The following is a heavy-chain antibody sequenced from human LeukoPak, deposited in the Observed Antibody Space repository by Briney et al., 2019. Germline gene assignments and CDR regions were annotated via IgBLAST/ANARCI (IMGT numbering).Heavy chain of an antibody. D-gene: IGHD3-3*01. J-gene: IGHJ4*02. CDR2: IYPGDSDT. Sequence: GESLKISCKGSGFGFSGYWFGWVRQMPGKGLEWMGIIYPGDSDTRYSPSFQGQVTISADKSITTAYLQWSTLKASDTAIYYCARSSPPDDFWSGFDYWGQGTLVTVSS. CDR1: GFGFSGYW. V-gene: IGHV5-51*01. CDR3: ARSSPPDDFWSGFDY.